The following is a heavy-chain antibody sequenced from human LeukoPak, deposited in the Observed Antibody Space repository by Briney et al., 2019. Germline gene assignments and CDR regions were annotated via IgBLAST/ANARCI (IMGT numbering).Heavy chain of an antibody. V-gene: IGHV1-69*06. CDR3: ARASSGDIVVVPAAMTPKNYYYYMDV. J-gene: IGHJ6*03. CDR2: IIPIFGTA. CDR1: GGTFSSYA. D-gene: IGHD2-2*01. Sequence: VASVKVSCKASGGTFSSYAISWVRQAPGQGLEWMGGIIPIFGTANYAQKFQGRVTITADKSTSTAYMELSSLRSEDTAVYYCARASSGDIVVVPAAMTPKNYYYYMDVWGKGTTVTVSS.